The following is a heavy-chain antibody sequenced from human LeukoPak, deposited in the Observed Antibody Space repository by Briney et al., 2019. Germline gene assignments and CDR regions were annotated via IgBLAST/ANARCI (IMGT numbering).Heavy chain of an antibody. D-gene: IGHD2-15*01. J-gene: IGHJ4*02. CDR1: GFTFSTYA. CDR2: IGDSGGST. CDR3: TKASAARCIGVFCYPFDH. Sequence: PGGSLRLSCAASGFTFSTYAMSWVRQAPGKGLEWVSTIGDSGGSTYYADSVKGRFTISRDNSKNILYLQMNSLRVEDTAVYYCTKASAARCIGVFCYPFDHWGQGTLVTVSS. V-gene: IGHV3-23*01.